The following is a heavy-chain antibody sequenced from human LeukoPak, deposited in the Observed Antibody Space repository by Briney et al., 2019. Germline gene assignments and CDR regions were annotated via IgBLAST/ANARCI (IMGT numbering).Heavy chain of an antibody. J-gene: IGHJ4*02. CDR1: GYNFNGYI. Sequence: ASVKVSCKASGYNFNGYILHWVRQAPGQGLEWMGWINPNSGGTNYAQKFQGRVTMTRDTSISTAYMELSRLRSDDTAVYYCASEPRAAADFDYWGQGTLVTVSS. V-gene: IGHV1-2*02. CDR2: INPNSGGT. D-gene: IGHD2-2*01. CDR3: ASEPRAAADFDY.